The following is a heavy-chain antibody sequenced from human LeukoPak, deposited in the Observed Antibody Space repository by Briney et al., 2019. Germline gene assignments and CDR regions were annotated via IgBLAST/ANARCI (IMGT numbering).Heavy chain of an antibody. CDR3: ARDHDSSSCPYFDS. Sequence: GGSLRLSCAASGFTFTAYTINWVRQAPGKGLEWVSYISGSTTDIYYADSVKGRFTISRDNAKNSLYLQMNSLRAEDTAVYFCARDHDSSSCPYFDSWGQGTLVTVSS. V-gene: IGHV3-48*01. D-gene: IGHD6-13*01. J-gene: IGHJ4*02. CDR1: GFTFTAYT. CDR2: ISGSTTDI.